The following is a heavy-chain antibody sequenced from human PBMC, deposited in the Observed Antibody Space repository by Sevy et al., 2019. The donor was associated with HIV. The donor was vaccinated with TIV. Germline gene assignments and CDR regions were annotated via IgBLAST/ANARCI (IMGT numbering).Heavy chain of an antibody. D-gene: IGHD6-19*01. CDR2: IIPIFGTA. Sequence: ASVKVSCKASGGTFSSYAISWVRQAPGQGLEWMGGIIPIFGTANYAQKFQGRVTITADESTSTAYMELSSLRSEDTAMYYCARGSGWGPSHLYFDYWGQGTLVTVSS. V-gene: IGHV1-69*13. J-gene: IGHJ4*02. CDR3: ARGSGWGPSHLYFDY. CDR1: GGTFSSYA.